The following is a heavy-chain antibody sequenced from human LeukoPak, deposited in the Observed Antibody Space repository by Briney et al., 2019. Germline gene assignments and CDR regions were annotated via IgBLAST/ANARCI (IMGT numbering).Heavy chain of an antibody. Sequence: SETLSLTCTVSGYSISSGYYWGWIRQPPGKGLEWIGSIYHSGSTYYNPSLKSRVTISVDTSKNQFSLKLSSVTAADTAVYYCARGRQYYDILTHSNWFDPWGQGTLVTVSS. CDR1: GYSISSGYY. CDR2: IYHSGST. V-gene: IGHV4-38-2*02. J-gene: IGHJ5*02. CDR3: ARGRQYYDILTHSNWFDP. D-gene: IGHD3-9*01.